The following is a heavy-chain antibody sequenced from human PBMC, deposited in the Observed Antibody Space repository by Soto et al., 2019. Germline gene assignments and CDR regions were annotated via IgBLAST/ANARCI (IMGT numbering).Heavy chain of an antibody. D-gene: IGHD2-2*02. CDR3: ARESDIVVVPAAIPNCTSGVCYFDY. V-gene: IGHV4-4*07. Sequence: SETLSLTCTVSGGSISSYYWSWIRQPAGKGLEWIGRIYTSGSTNYNPSLKSRVTMSVDTSKNQFSLKLSSVTAADTAVYHCARESDIVVVPAAIPNCTSGVCYFDYWGQGTLVTVSS. CDR1: GGSISSYY. CDR2: IYTSGST. J-gene: IGHJ4*02.